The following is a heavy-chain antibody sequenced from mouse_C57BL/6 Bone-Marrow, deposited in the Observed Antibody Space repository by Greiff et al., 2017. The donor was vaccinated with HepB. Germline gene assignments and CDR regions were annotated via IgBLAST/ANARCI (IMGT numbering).Heavy chain of an antibody. CDR2: ISSGSSTI. Sequence: EVQRVESGGGLVKPGGSLKLSCAASGFTFSDYGMHWVRQAPEKGLEWVAYISSGSSTIYYADTVKGRFTISRDNAKNTLFLQMTSLRSEDTAMYYCANKYYGSSYDYYAMDYWGQGTSVTVSS. CDR3: ANKYYGSSYDYYAMDY. V-gene: IGHV5-17*01. CDR1: GFTFSDYG. D-gene: IGHD1-1*01. J-gene: IGHJ4*01.